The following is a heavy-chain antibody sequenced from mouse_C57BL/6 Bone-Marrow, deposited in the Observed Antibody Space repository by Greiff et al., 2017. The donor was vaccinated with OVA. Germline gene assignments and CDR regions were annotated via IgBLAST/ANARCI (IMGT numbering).Heavy chain of an antibody. CDR3: GREVGNWFAN. CDR1: GYTFTSST. J-gene: IGHJ3*01. D-gene: IGHD2-1*01. V-gene: IGHV1-4*01. Sequence: VQLQQSGAELVRPGASVKMSCKASGYTFTSSTMHWVKQRPGQGLEWIGYIHPSSGYTKYNQKFKDKATLTADKSSSTAYMQLSSLTSDDSAVYCCGREVGNWFANWGQGTLVTVSA. CDR2: IHPSSGYT.